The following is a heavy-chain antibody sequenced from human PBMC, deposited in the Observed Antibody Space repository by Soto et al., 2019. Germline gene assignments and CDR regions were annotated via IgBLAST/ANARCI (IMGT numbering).Heavy chain of an antibody. D-gene: IGHD6-13*01. CDR3: ARQKWVAAADQWFDY. J-gene: IGHJ4*02. V-gene: IGHV4-59*08. CDR1: GGSISSYY. CDR2: IYYSGST. Sequence: PSETLSLTCTVSGGSISSYYWSWIRQPPGKGLEWIGYIYYSGSTNYNPSLKSRVTISVDTSKNQFSLKLSSVTAADTAVYYCARQKWVAAADQWFDYWGQGTLVTVSS.